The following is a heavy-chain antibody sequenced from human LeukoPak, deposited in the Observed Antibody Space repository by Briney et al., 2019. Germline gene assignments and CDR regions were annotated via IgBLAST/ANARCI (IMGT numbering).Heavy chain of an antibody. V-gene: IGHV4-39*01. CDR3: ARGVTMIVVVIHDWYFDL. Sequence: SETLSLTCTVSGGSISSSSYYWGWLRQPPGKGLEWIGSIYYTRSTYYNPSLKSRVTISVDTSKTQFSLKLTSVTAADTAVYYCARGVTMIVVVIHDWYFDLWGRGTLVTVSS. D-gene: IGHD3-22*01. J-gene: IGHJ2*01. CDR2: IYYTRST. CDR1: GGSISSSSYY.